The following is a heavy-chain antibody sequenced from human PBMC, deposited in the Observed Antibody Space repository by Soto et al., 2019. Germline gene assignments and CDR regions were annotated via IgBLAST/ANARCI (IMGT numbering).Heavy chain of an antibody. CDR2: INPSGGST. CDR3: ARLDTAMVHYYYYGMDV. CDR1: GYTLASYY. Sequence: SVKVSCKASGYTLASYYRHWVRQAPGQGLEWMGIINPSGGSTSYAQKFQGRVTMTRDTSTSTVYMGLSSLRSEDTAVYYCARLDTAMVHYYYYGMDVWGQGTTVTVSS. J-gene: IGHJ6*02. V-gene: IGHV1-46*03. D-gene: IGHD5-18*01.